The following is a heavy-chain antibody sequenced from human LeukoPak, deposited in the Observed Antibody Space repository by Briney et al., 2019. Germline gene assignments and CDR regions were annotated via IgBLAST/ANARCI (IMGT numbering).Heavy chain of an antibody. Sequence: PGRSLRLSCAASGFPFSIYGMRWVRQAPGKGLEWMAIITFDGNSKSYADSVKGRFAVSRDNSKNTLYLQMSSLRTEDTAVYYCAKDLSYGSYSFDSWGQGALVTVSS. J-gene: IGHJ4*02. D-gene: IGHD3-10*01. CDR2: ITFDGNSK. CDR3: AKDLSYGSYSFDS. V-gene: IGHV3-30*18. CDR1: GFPFSIYG.